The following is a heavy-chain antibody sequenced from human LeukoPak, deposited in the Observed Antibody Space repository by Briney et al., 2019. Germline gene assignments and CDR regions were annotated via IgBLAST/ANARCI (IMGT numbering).Heavy chain of an antibody. CDR1: GFTFSSYS. J-gene: IGHJ4*02. CDR3: ARSHGDWGYFDY. Sequence: GGSLRLSCAASGFTFSSYSMNWVRQAPGKGLEWVSSISSSSSYIYYADSVKGRFTISRDNAKNSLYLQMNSLRAEDTAVYYWARSHGDWGYFDYGGQGTLVTVSS. CDR2: ISSSSSYI. D-gene: IGHD4-17*01. V-gene: IGHV3-21*01.